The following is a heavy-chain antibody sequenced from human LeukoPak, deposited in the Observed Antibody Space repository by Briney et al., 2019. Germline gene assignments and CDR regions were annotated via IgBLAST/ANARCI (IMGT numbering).Heavy chain of an antibody. CDR2: INPSGGST. V-gene: IGHV1-46*01. J-gene: IGHJ4*02. D-gene: IGHD4-17*01. Sequence: GASVKVSCKASGYTFTSYYMHWVRQAPGQGLEWMGIINPSGGSTSYAQKFQGRVTMTRDTSTSTVYMELSSLRSEDTAVYYCAREEGDYGDYSTFADYWGQGTLVTVSS. CDR1: GYTFTSYY. CDR3: AREEGDYGDYSTFADY.